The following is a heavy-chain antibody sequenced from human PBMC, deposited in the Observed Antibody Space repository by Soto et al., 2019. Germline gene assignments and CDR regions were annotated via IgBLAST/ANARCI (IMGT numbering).Heavy chain of an antibody. J-gene: IGHJ5*02. CDR2: IIPIFGTA. CDR3: ARGAGALMTYWFDP. Sequence: ASVKVSCKASGGTFSSYAISWVRQAPGQGLEWMGGIIPIFGTANYAQKFQGRVTITADESTSTAYMELSSLRSEDTAVYYCARGAGALMTYWFDPWGQGTLVTVSS. V-gene: IGHV1-69*13. CDR1: GGTFSSYA. D-gene: IGHD2-8*01.